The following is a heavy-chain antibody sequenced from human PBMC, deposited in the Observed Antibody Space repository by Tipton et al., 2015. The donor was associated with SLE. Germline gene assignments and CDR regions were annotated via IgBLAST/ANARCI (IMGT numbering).Heavy chain of an antibody. Sequence: SLRLSCAASGFTFSSYGMHWVRQAPGKGLEWVAFIRYDGSNKYYADSVKGRFTISRDNSKNTLYLQMNSLRAEDTAVYYCARDRELWSLGAFDIWGQGTMVTVSS. CDR3: ARDRELWSLGAFDI. J-gene: IGHJ3*02. CDR2: IRYDGSNK. V-gene: IGHV3-30*02. D-gene: IGHD5-18*01. CDR1: GFTFSSYG.